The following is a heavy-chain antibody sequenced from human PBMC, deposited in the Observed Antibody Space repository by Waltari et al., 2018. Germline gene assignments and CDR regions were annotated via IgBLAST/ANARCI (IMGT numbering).Heavy chain of an antibody. CDR3: ARTLEPRFDP. CDR2: INHSGST. V-gene: IGHV4-34*01. CDR1: GGSFSGYY. Sequence: QVQLQQWGAGLLKPSETLSLTCAVYGGSFSGYYWSWIRQPPGKGLEWIGEINHSGSTNYNPSLKSRVTISVDTSKNQFSLKLSSVTAADTAVYYCARTLEPRFDPWGQGTLVTVSS. J-gene: IGHJ5*02. D-gene: IGHD1-1*01.